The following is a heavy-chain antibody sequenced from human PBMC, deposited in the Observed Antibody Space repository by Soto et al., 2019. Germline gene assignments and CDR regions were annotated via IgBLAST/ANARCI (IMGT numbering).Heavy chain of an antibody. CDR1: GFSFSSSW. J-gene: IGHJ3*02. D-gene: IGHD2-21*02. V-gene: IGHV3-74*03. CDR3: VRDRRLRGHHFDI. CDR2: ISFDGTAT. Sequence: EVQLAESGGGLVQPGGSLRLSCAASGFSFSSSWMHWVRQAPGMGLVWVSRISFDGTATTSADAVKGRFIISRDNAKNTRLLQMHHLRADDTAMYYCVRDRRLRGHHFDIWGQGTFVSVSS.